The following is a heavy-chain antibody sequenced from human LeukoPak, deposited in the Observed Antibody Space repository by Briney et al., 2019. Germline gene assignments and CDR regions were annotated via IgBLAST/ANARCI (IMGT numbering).Heavy chain of an antibody. CDR1: GCSISSGDYY. CDR2: IYYSGSY. J-gene: IGHJ4*02. Sequence: SETLCLTCTVSGCSISSGDYYWGCLRQPPGKGLEWIVYIYYSGSYYYNPSLKSLATISVNTSKNQISLKRSSVTAADTAVNYCARLDQGTVADWGQGTLVTVSS. CDR3: ARLDQGTVAD. D-gene: IGHD4-23*01. V-gene: IGHV4-30-4*01.